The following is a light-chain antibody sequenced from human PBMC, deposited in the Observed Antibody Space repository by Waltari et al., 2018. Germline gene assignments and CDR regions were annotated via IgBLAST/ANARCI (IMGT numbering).Light chain of an antibody. V-gene: IGKV3-11*01. J-gene: IGKJ4*01. CDR1: QNIDYY. Sequence: EIVLTQSPATLSLSPGERATLSCRASQNIDYYLAWYQLKPGQAPRLLIYESAIRATGIPARFSGSGSGTDFTLTISSLDAEDFATYYCQQRSNWVLTFGGGTKVELK. CDR3: QQRSNWVLT. CDR2: ESA.